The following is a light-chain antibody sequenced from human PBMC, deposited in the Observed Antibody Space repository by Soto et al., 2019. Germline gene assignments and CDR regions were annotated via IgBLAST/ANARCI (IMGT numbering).Light chain of an antibody. CDR2: GAS. V-gene: IGKV3-15*01. J-gene: IGKJ4*01. CDR1: QSVSSSY. CDR3: QQYNNWPRAT. Sequence: EILLTQSTGTLSLSPGERSTLSCRASQSVSSSYLAWYQQKPGQAPRLLIYGASSRATGFPARFSGSGSGTEFNLTISSLQSEDFGVYYCQQYNNWPRATFGGGTKVEIK.